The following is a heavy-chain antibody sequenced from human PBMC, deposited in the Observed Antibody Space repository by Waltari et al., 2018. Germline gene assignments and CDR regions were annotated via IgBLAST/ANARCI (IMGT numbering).Heavy chain of an antibody. J-gene: IGHJ3*02. Sequence: QLQLQESGPGLVKSSGTLSLTCAVSGDSISRSTYYWVWLRQPPGKEIEWIGTIYPRGDTSYHGSLESRVRMSLDRSTTHFSMALRSVPAADTAVYYCARRGDWLPLDAFDIWGQGTVVTVSS. CDR3: ARRGDWLPLDAFDI. V-gene: IGHV4-39*02. CDR2: IYPRGDT. D-gene: IGHD2-15*01. CDR1: GDSISRSTYY.